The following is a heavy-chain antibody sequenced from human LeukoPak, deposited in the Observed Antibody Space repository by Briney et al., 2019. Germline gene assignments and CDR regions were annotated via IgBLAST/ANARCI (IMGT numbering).Heavy chain of an antibody. D-gene: IGHD2-21*01. CDR2: INHSGNT. V-gene: IGHV4-34*01. J-gene: IGHJ6*03. Sequence: SETLSLTCAVYGGSFSDSYWTWIRQPPGKGVEWIGEINHSGNTTYSPSLKSRVTISVDTSKNRFSLTLNPVTAADSAVYYCARGVVSLYHYYYYIDVWGKGTTVTVSS. CDR3: ARGVVSLYHYYYYIDV. CDR1: GGSFSDSY.